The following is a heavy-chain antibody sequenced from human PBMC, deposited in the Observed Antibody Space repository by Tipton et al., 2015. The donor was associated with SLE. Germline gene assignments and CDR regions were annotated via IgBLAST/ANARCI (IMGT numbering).Heavy chain of an antibody. Sequence: TLSLTCSVSGVSISTSRYYWGWIRQSPGQGLEWVGSLYAGGSTYFHPSLKSRVTISLDTSKNQFSLNLNSVTAADTAIYFCARGRGPGVSSGAFDFWGHGTMVTVSS. D-gene: IGHD6-25*01. CDR3: ARGRGPGVSSGAFDF. V-gene: IGHV4-39*07. CDR1: GVSISTSRYY. J-gene: IGHJ3*01. CDR2: LYAGGST.